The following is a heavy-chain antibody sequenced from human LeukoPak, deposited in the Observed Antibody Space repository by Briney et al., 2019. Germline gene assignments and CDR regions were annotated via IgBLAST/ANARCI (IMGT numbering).Heavy chain of an antibody. V-gene: IGHV3-48*04. CDR3: ARDPGYCSSTSCSFDY. Sequence: PGGSLRLSCAASGFTFSSYSMNWVRQAPGKGLEWVSYISSSGSTIYYADSVKGRFTISRDNAKNSLYLQMNSLRAEDTAVYYCARDPGYCSSTSCSFDYWGQGTLVTVSS. D-gene: IGHD2-2*01. J-gene: IGHJ4*02. CDR2: ISSSGSTI. CDR1: GFTFSSYS.